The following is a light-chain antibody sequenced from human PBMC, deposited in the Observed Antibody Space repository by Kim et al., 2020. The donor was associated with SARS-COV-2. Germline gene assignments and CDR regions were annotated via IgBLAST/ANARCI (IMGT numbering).Light chain of an antibody. Sequence: SPREGATLTCRASHRATTNLAWYQQKPGQAPRLLIYGASIRASGIPARFSGSGSGTDFTLTISSLQSEDSAVYYCQEYNNGPTLSFGGGTKVDIK. CDR3: QEYNNGPTLS. CDR1: HRATTN. J-gene: IGKJ4*01. CDR2: GAS. V-gene: IGKV3D-15*01.